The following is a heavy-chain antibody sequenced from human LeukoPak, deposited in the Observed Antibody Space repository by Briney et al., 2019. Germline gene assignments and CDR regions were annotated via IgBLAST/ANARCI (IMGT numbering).Heavy chain of an antibody. D-gene: IGHD5-24*01. CDR2: INSDGSST. CDR1: GFIFSSYW. Sequence: SGGSLRLSCAASGFIFSSYWMHWVRQAPGQGLVWVSRINSDGSSTSYAASVKGRFTISRDNAKNSLYLQMNSLRAEDTAIYYCTRVGYIDEGIDYWGQGTLVTVSS. J-gene: IGHJ4*02. V-gene: IGHV3-74*01. CDR3: TRVGYIDEGIDY.